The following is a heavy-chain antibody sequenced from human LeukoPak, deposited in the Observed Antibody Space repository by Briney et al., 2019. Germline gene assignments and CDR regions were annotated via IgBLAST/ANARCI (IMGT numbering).Heavy chain of an antibody. J-gene: IGHJ6*02. CDR2: ISSSSSTM. D-gene: IGHD4-17*01. V-gene: IGHV3-21*01. Sequence: GGSLRLSCAASGFTFSISTMNWVRQAPGKGLEWVSSISSSSSTMHYADSVKGRFTISRDNAKNSLYLQMNSLRAEDTAVYYCARVYGDRYYYYYGMDVWGQGTTVTVSS. CDR1: GFTFSIST. CDR3: ARVYGDRYYYYYGMDV.